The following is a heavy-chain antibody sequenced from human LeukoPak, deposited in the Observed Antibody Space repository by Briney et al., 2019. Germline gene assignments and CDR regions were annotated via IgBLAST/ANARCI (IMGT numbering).Heavy chain of an antibody. J-gene: IGHJ5*02. CDR1: GYSFTSYW. Sequence: GESLKISCKGSGYSFTSYWIGWVRQMPGKGVEWMGIIYPGDSDTRYSPSFQGQGTISADKSIRNTYLQWSSLKASDTAMYYCARGEYYYDSSGYYYFNWFDPWGQGTLVTVSS. D-gene: IGHD3-22*01. CDR3: ARGEYYYDSSGYYYFNWFDP. CDR2: IYPGDSDT. V-gene: IGHV5-51*01.